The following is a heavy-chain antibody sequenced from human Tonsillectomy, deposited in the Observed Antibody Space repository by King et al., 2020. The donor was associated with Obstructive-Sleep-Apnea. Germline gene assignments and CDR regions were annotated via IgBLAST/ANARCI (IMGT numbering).Heavy chain of an antibody. CDR1: GPSFTSYW. J-gene: IGHJ5*02. CDR2: IYPGDSDT. CDR3: ASLGGSTGWYSGWFDT. Sequence: QLVQSGAEVRKPGESLKISCKGSGPSFTSYWIAWVRQLPGKGLEWMGSIYPGDSDTRYSPSFQGQVTISADKSISTTYLQWSSLKASDTAMYYCASLGGSTGWYSGWFDTWGQGTLVTVSS. V-gene: IGHV5-51*01. D-gene: IGHD6-19*01.